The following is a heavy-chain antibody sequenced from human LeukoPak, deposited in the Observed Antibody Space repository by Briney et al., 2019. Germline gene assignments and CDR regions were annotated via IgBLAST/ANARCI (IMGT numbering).Heavy chain of an antibody. D-gene: IGHD4-11*01. CDR1: GGSFSGYY. CDR2: INHSGST. CDR3: APPLTTVTTFDY. Sequence: SETLSLTCAVYGGSFSGYYWSWIRQPPGKGLEWIGEINHSGSTNYNPSLKSRVTISVDTSKNQFSLKPSSVTAADTAVYYCAPPLTTVTTFDYWGQGTLVTVSS. J-gene: IGHJ4*02. V-gene: IGHV4-34*01.